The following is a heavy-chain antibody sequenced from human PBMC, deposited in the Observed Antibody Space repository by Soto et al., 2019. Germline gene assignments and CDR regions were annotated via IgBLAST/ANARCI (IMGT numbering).Heavy chain of an antibody. J-gene: IGHJ6*02. D-gene: IGHD2-2*01. Sequence: GSLRLSCAASGFTFSSYDMHWVRQATGKGLEWVSAIGTAGDTYYPGSVKGRFTISRENAKNSLYLQMNSLRAEDTAMYYCARHGGCSSTSCYYYYYYGMDVWGQGTTVTVSS. CDR1: GFTFSSYD. CDR2: IGTAGDT. CDR3: ARHGGCSSTSCYYYYYYGMDV. V-gene: IGHV3-13*01.